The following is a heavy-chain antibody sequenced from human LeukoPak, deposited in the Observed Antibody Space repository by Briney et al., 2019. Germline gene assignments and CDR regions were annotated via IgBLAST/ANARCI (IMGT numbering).Heavy chain of an antibody. Sequence: GGSLRLSCAASGFTFRDYSMSWIRQAPGKGLEWVSAISGSGGSTYYADSVKGRFTISRDNSKNTLYLQMNSLRAEDTAVYYCAKDSRARIAVAGTWYFDLWGRGTLVTVSS. D-gene: IGHD6-19*01. J-gene: IGHJ2*01. V-gene: IGHV3-23*01. CDR3: AKDSRARIAVAGTWYFDL. CDR2: ISGSGGST. CDR1: GFTFRDYS.